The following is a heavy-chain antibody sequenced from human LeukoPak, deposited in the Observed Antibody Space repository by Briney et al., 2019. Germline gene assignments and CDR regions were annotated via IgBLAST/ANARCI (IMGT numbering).Heavy chain of an antibody. CDR1: VFSFRRYW. V-gene: IGHV3-7*01. CDR2: IKQVGSEQ. CDR3: AREKEGYCSRTSCYLDYYYYYMDV. D-gene: IGHD2-2*01. J-gene: IGHJ6*03. Sequence: GGCLRLSRVPSVFSFRRYWMTGVRPPPGRGVEWVANIKQVGSEQYHVDSMKGRFTIYRDNAKNSLYLQMNSLRAEDTAVYYCAREKEGYCSRTSCYLDYYYYYMDVWGKGTTVTISS.